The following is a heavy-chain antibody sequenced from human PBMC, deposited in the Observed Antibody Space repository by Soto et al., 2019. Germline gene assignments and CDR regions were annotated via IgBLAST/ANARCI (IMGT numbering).Heavy chain of an antibody. V-gene: IGHV4-30-4*01. CDR2: IYYSGST. CDR1: GGSISSGDYY. J-gene: IGHJ4*02. D-gene: IGHD5-18*01. Sequence: LSLTCTVSGGSISSGDYYWSWIRQPPGKGLEWIGYIYYSGSTYYNPSLKSRVTISVDTSKNQFSLKLSSVTAADTAVYYCARVQLWHRGNFDYWGQGTLVTV. CDR3: ARVQLWHRGNFDY.